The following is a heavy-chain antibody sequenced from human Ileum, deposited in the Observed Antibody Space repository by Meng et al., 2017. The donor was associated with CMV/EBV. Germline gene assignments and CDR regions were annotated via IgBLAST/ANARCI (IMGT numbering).Heavy chain of an antibody. V-gene: IGHV4-38-2*02. CDR3: ARDGDSCSSTSCYTGWGYYYGMDV. CDR2: IYHSGST. Sequence: SETLSLTCTVSGYSISSGYYWGWIRQPPGKGLEWIGSIYHSGSTYYNPSLKSRVTISVDTSKNQFSLKLSSVTAADTAVYYCARDGDSCSSTSCYTGWGYYYGMDVWGQGTTVTVSS. CDR1: GYSISSGYY. D-gene: IGHD2-2*02. J-gene: IGHJ6*02.